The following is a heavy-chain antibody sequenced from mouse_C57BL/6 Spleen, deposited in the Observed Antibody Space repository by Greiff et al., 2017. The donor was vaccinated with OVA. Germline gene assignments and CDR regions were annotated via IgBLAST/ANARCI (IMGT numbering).Heavy chain of an antibody. J-gene: IGHJ1*03. Sequence: EVKVVESGGGLVKPGGSLKLSCAASGFTFSSYAMSWVRQTPEKRLEWVATISDGGSYTYYPDNVKGRFTISRDNAKNNLYLQMSHLKSEDTAMYYCAREDIYYDYDWYFDVWGTGTTVTVSS. V-gene: IGHV5-4*01. CDR1: GFTFSSYA. CDR3: AREDIYYDYDWYFDV. CDR2: ISDGGSYT. D-gene: IGHD2-4*01.